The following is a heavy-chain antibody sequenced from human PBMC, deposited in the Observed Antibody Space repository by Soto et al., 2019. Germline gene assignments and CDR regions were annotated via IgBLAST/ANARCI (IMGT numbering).Heavy chain of an antibody. Sequence: GGSLRLSCAASGFTFSSYAMSWVRQAPGKGLEWVSAISGSGGSTYYADSVKGRFTISRDNSKNTLYLQMNSLRAEDTAVYYCAKDLVVTADYYYGMDVWGQGTTVTVSS. J-gene: IGHJ6*02. D-gene: IGHD2-21*02. CDR3: AKDLVVTADYYYGMDV. V-gene: IGHV3-23*01. CDR2: ISGSGGST. CDR1: GFTFSSYA.